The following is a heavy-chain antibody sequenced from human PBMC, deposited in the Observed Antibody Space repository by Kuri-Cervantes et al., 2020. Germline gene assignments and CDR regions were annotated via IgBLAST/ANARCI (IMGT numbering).Heavy chain of an antibody. J-gene: IGHJ4*02. Sequence: SETLSLTCTVSGGSISSGSYYWSWIRQPAGKGLEWIGRIYTSGSTNYNPSLKSRVTISVDTSKNQFSLKLSSVTAADTAVYYCGRGSEDGNEGCFDYWGQGTLVTVSS. V-gene: IGHV4-61*02. CDR3: GRGSEDGNEGCFDY. D-gene: IGHD1-1*01. CDR2: IYTSGST. CDR1: GGSISSGSYY.